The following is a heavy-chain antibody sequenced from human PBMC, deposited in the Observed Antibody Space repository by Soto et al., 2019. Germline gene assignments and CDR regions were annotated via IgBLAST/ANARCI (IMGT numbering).Heavy chain of an antibody. CDR3: ASGGLEPFDC. D-gene: IGHD1-1*01. V-gene: IGHV3-74*02. Sequence: EVQLAESGGGLVQPGGSVRLSCAASGFTFSSYWMHWVRQAPGKGLVWVSRINDYASTTNYADSVKGRFTLSRDNAKNTLYLQMNRLSAEDTAVYYCASGGLEPFDCWGQGTLVTTSS. CDR2: INDYASTT. J-gene: IGHJ4*02. CDR1: GFTFSSYW.